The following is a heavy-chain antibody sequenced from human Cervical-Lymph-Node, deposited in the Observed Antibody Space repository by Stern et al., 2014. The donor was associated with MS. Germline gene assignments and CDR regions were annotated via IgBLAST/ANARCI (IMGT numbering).Heavy chain of an antibody. CDR3: ARDYEDTSMPFDH. Sequence: VQLLESGGAVVQPGRSLRLSCAASGFTFSSYGMHWVRQAPGKGLEWGTVISYDGNHKYYAASVKGRFTISRDNSKNTLHLQMNSVTPDDTAIYYCARDYEDTSMPFDHWGQGTLVTVSS. V-gene: IGHV3-30*03. CDR2: ISYDGNHK. J-gene: IGHJ4*02. D-gene: IGHD2-2*01. CDR1: GFTFSSYG.